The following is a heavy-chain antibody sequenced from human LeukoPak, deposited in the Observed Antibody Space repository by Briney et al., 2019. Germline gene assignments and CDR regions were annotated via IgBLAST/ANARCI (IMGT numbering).Heavy chain of an antibody. V-gene: IGHV4-59*01. CDR3: ARDYFAYSGSYRHFYGMDV. J-gene: IGHJ6*02. CDR1: GGSISSYY. D-gene: IGHD1-26*01. Sequence: PSETLSLTCTVSGGSISSYYWSWFRQPPGKGLEWIGYIYYSGSTNYNPSLKSRVTISVDTSKNQFSLKLSSVTAADTAVYYCARDYFAYSGSYRHFYGMDVWGQGTTVTVSS. CDR2: IYYSGST.